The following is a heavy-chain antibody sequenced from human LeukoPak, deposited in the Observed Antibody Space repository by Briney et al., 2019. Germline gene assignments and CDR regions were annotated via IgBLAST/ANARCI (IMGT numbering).Heavy chain of an antibody. D-gene: IGHD5-18*01. Sequence: SETLSLTCTVSGGSISSNIYQWGWIRQPPGKGLEWIGSIYYSGSTYYNPSLKSRVTISVDTSENHFSLKLSSVTAADTAVYYCARGQRGYSYGDDYWGQGTLVTVSS. V-gene: IGHV4-39*02. CDR3: ARGQRGYSYGDDY. CDR1: GGSISSNIYQ. J-gene: IGHJ4*02. CDR2: IYYSGST.